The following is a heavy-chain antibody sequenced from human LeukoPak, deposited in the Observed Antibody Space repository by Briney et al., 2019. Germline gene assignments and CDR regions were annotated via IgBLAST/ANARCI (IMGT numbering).Heavy chain of an antibody. J-gene: IGHJ4*02. CDR3: TRAVRRDRGGLRLYY. CDR1: GSTFTSYD. V-gene: IGHV1-8*01. D-gene: IGHD1-1*01. CDR2: MNPNSGNT. Sequence: GASVKLSGKASGSTFTSYDINWVRQAPGQGLEWMGWMNPNSGNTGYAQKFQGRVTMTRKTSISTTYMELSRLRSEASAVDSCTRAVRRDRGGLRLYYWGQGTLVTVSS.